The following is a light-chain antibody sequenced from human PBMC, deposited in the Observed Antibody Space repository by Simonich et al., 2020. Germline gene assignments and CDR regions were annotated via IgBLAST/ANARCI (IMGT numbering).Light chain of an antibody. Sequence: EIVLTQSPGTLSLSPGERATLSCRASQSVSSSYLAWYPQKPGQAPRLLIYGASSRAPGIPDRFSGIGSGTDFTLTSSRLEPEDFAVYYCQQYGSSPYTFGQGTKLEIK. V-gene: IGKV3-20*01. CDR2: GAS. CDR3: QQYGSSPYT. J-gene: IGKJ2*01. CDR1: QSVSSSY.